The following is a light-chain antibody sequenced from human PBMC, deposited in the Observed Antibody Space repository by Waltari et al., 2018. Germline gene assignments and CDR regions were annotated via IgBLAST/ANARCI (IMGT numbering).Light chain of an antibody. Sequence: EIVLTQSPGTLSVSRGESVTVSCRASQTITGSWLTWYHQKPGQAPRLLIYGASNRAPGIPDRFSGSGSGTDFTLTISRLEPEDSAVYYCQQYDGSVVTFGGGTKVEIK. CDR2: GAS. CDR3: QQYDGSVVT. CDR1: QTITGSW. V-gene: IGKV3-20*01. J-gene: IGKJ4*01.